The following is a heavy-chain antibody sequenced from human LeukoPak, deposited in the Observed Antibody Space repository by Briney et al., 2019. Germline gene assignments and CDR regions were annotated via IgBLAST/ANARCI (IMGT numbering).Heavy chain of an antibody. CDR2: IYYSGST. V-gene: IGHV4-59*08. D-gene: IGHD1-26*01. J-gene: IGHJ4*02. CDR3: ARHGGGGESYPRVFDY. Sequence: SETLSLTCTASGGSISPYYWSWIRQSPGKGLEWIGYIYYSGSTNYNPSLKSRVTISVDTSKNQFSLKLSSVTAADTAMYYCARHGGGGESYPRVFDYWGRGNLVTVSS. CDR1: GGSISPYY.